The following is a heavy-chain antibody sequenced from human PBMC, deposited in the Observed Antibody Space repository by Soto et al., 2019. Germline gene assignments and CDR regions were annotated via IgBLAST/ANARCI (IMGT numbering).Heavy chain of an antibody. CDR2: ISGSGGST. D-gene: IGHD2-2*01. CDR1: GLTFSSYA. V-gene: IGHV3-23*01. Sequence: GGSLRLSCAASGLTFSSYAMSWVRQAPGKGLEWVSAISGSGGSTYYADSVKGRFIISRDNSKNTVHLQMNSLRAEDTAVYYCAKDTSSSPYYMDVWGKGTTVTVSS. J-gene: IGHJ6*03. CDR3: AKDTSSSPYYMDV.